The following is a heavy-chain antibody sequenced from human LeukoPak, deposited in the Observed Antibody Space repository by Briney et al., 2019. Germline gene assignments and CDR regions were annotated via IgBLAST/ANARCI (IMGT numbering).Heavy chain of an antibody. V-gene: IGHV4-39*07. J-gene: IGHJ5*02. CDR2: IYYSGST. Sequence: SETLSLTCTVSGGSINNRSYYWGWIRLPPGKGLEWIGTIYYSGSTNYNPSLKSRVTISVDTSKNQFSLKLSSVTAADTAVYYCASGPWFDPWGQGTLVTVSS. CDR1: GGSINNRSYY. CDR3: ASGPWFDP.